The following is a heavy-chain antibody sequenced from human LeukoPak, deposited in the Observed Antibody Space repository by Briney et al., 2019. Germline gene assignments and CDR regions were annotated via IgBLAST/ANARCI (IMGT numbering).Heavy chain of an antibody. CDR1: GFTFSSYG. J-gene: IGHJ4*02. CDR2: ISYDGSNK. D-gene: IGHD2-21*02. V-gene: IGHV3-30*18. CDR3: AKDKVKVVVTAPFDY. Sequence: GRSLRLSCAASGFTFSSYGMHWVRQAPGKGLEWVAVISYDGSNKYYADSVKGRFTTSRDNSKNTLYLQMNSLRAEDTAVYYCAKDKVKVVVTAPFDYWGQGTLVTVSS.